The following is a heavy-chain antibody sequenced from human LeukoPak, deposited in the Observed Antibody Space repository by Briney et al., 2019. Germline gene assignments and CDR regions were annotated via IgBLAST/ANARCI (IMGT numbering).Heavy chain of an antibody. J-gene: IGHJ4*02. CDR1: GYTFTGYY. Sequence: ASVKVSCKASGYTFTGYYMRWVRQAPGQGLEWMGWISAYNGNTNYAQKLQGRVTMTTDTSTGTAYMELRGLRSDDTAVYYCARDQTYYDYVWGSYPLEFTHYFDYWGQGTLVTVSS. CDR3: ARDQTYYDYVWGSYPLEFTHYFDY. V-gene: IGHV1-18*04. CDR2: ISAYNGNT. D-gene: IGHD3-16*02.